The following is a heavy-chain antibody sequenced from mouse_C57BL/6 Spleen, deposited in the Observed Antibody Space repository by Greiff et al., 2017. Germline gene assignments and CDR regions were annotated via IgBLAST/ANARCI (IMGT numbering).Heavy chain of an antibody. V-gene: IGHV1-9*01. CDR2: ILLGSGST. Sequence: VQLQQSGAELMKPGASVKLSCKATGYTFTGYWIEWVKQRPGHGLEWIGEILLGSGSTNSNEKFKGKATFTSDTSSNTAYMQLSCLTTEDAAIYYGARPGDYDAYWGQGTLVTVSA. D-gene: IGHD2-4*01. J-gene: IGHJ3*01. CDR3: ARPGDYDAY. CDR1: GYTFTGYW.